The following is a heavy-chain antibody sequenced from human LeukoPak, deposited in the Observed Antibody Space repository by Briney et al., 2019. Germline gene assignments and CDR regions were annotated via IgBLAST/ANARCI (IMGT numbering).Heavy chain of an antibody. J-gene: IGHJ4*02. Sequence: GGSLRLSCAASVFTFSAYWMHWVRQAPGKGLVWVSRIHGDGSNTIYADSVKGRFTISRDNAKNMLYLQMNSLRAEDTAVYYWARDLELTYYDSSGYDYWGQGTPVTVSS. V-gene: IGHV3-74*01. CDR1: VFTFSAYW. CDR2: IHGDGSNT. D-gene: IGHD3-22*01. CDR3: ARDLELTYYDSSGYDY.